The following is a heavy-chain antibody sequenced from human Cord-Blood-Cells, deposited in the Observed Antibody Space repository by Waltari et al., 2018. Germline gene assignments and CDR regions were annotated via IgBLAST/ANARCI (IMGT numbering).Heavy chain of an antibody. CDR2: ISGSGVSR. CDR1: GFTFSSYA. V-gene: IGHV3-23*01. CDR3: AKATRIREAFDI. D-gene: IGHD3-22*01. Sequence: EVQLLESGGGLVQPGGSLRLSCAASGFTFSSYAMSWVRQAPGKGLEWFSAISGSGVSRYYTDSVKGRFTISTDNSKNTLYLQMNSLRAEDTAVYYCAKATRIREAFDIWGQGTMVTVSS. J-gene: IGHJ3*02.